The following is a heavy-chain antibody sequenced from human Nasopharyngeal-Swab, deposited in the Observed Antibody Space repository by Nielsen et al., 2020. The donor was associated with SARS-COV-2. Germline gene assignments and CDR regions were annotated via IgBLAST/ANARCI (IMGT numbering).Heavy chain of an antibody. CDR3: VKDFYYDSSGPPSVQH. J-gene: IGHJ1*01. Sequence: GGSLRLSCAASGFTFDDYAMHWVRQAPGKGLEWVSGISWNSGSIGYADSVKGRFTISRDNAKNSLYLQMNSLRAEDTALYYCVKDFYYDSSGPPSVQHWGQGTLVTVSS. CDR1: GFTFDDYA. V-gene: IGHV3-9*01. CDR2: ISWNSGSI. D-gene: IGHD3-22*01.